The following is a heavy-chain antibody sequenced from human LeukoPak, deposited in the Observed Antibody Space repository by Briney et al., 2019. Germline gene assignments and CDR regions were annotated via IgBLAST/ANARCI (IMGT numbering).Heavy chain of an antibody. CDR3: ARSRYSSGRGAFEY. V-gene: IGHV3-23*01. CDR2: ITGSDLTT. CDR1: GFTFSSYS. Sequence: GGSLRLSCAASGFTFSSYSMNWVRQAPGKGLEWVSGITGSDLTTYYADSVKGRFTISRDNSKNTLYLQMNSLRAEDTAVYYCARSRYSSGRGAFEYWGQGSLVTVSS. J-gene: IGHJ4*02. D-gene: IGHD6-19*01.